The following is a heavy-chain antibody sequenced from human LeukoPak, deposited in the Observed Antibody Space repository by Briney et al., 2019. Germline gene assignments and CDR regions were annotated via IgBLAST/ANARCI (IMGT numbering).Heavy chain of an antibody. Sequence: SETLSLTCTVSGGSISGYYWSWIRQPPGKGLEWIGYIYYSGSTNYNPSLRSRVTISVDTSKNQFSLKPSSVTAADTAVYYCARRGDDSSGYYPWWGQGTLVTVSS. V-gene: IGHV4-59*01. CDR1: GGSISGYY. D-gene: IGHD3-22*01. CDR2: IYYSGST. CDR3: ARRGDDSSGYYPW. J-gene: IGHJ4*02.